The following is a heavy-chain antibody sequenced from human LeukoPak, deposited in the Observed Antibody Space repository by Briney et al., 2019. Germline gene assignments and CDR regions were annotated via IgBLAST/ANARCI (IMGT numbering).Heavy chain of an antibody. D-gene: IGHD6-13*01. J-gene: IGHJ4*02. CDR3: ARGIAAGIAAAGDY. CDR1: GFTVSSNY. Sequence: PGGSLRLSCAASGFTVSSNYMSWVRQAPGKGLERVSVIYSGGSTYYADSVKGRFTISRDNSKNTLYLQMNSLRAEDTAVYYCARGIAAGIAAAGDYWGQGTLVTVSS. V-gene: IGHV3-66*01. CDR2: IYSGGST.